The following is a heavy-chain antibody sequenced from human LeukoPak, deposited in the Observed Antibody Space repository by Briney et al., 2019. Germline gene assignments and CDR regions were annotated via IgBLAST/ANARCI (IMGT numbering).Heavy chain of an antibody. CDR2: ISSSGNTI. V-gene: IGHV3-11*04. J-gene: IGHJ6*03. CDR1: GFTVSGNY. CDR3: ARDAKKTAYSSGWYNYYYYYMDV. D-gene: IGHD6-19*01. Sequence: PGGSLRLSCAVSGFTVSGNYMSWVRQAPGKGLEWVSYISSSGNTIYYADSVKGRFTISRDNAKNSLYLQMNSLRAEDTAVYYCARDAKKTAYSSGWYNYYYYYMDVWGKGTTVTVSS.